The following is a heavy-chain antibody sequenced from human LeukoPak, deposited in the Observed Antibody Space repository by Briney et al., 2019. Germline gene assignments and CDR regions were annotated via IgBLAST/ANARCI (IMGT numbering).Heavy chain of an antibody. CDR2: ISGSGGSAGST. J-gene: IGHJ4*02. V-gene: IGHV3-23*01. Sequence: GGSLRLSCTASGFTFSSYAMSWVRQAPGKGLEWVSAISGSGGSAGSTYYADSVKGRFTISRDNSKNTLYLQMNSLRAEDTAVYYCAKDQKNYYDNTGLDYWGQGTLVTVSS. CDR1: GFTFSSYA. CDR3: AKDQKNYYDNTGLDY. D-gene: IGHD3-22*01.